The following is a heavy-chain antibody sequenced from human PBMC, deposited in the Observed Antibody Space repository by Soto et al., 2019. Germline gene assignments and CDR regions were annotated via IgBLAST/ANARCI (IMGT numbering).Heavy chain of an antibody. J-gene: IGHJ4*02. CDR3: ARENYYDSSGYFDY. D-gene: IGHD3-22*01. CDR2: IYYSGST. V-gene: IGHV4-59*01. Sequence: ASGTLSLTRTVSGGSISSYYWSWIRQPPGKGLEWIGYIYYSGSTNYNPSLKSRVTISVDTSKNQFSLKLSSVTAADTAVYYCARENYYDSSGYFDYWGQGTLVTVSS. CDR1: GGSISSYY.